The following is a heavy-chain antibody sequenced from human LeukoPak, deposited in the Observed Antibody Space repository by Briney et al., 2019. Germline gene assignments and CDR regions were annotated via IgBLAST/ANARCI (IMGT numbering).Heavy chain of an antibody. J-gene: IGHJ3*02. Sequence: GGSLRVSCAASGFTFSDYYMSWIRQAPGKGLEWVSYISSSGSTIYYADSVKGRFTISRDNAKNSLYLQMNSLRAEDTAVYYCASPRCSSTSCSKLNDAFDIWGQGTMVTVSS. CDR2: ISSSGSTI. CDR1: GFTFSDYY. D-gene: IGHD2-2*01. V-gene: IGHV3-11*01. CDR3: ASPRCSSTSCSKLNDAFDI.